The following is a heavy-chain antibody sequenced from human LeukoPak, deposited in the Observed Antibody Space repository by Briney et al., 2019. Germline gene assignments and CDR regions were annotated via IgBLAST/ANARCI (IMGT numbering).Heavy chain of an antibody. V-gene: IGHV3-13*04. Sequence: GGSLRLSCAVSGFTFSNYDMHWVRQAPGKGLEWVSVIGTAGGTYYPGSVKGRFTVSRENAKNSLYLQMNSLRVGDTAVYYCVRGGGGWSFDPWGQGTLVAVSS. CDR3: VRGGGGWSFDP. CDR2: IGTAGGT. D-gene: IGHD6-19*01. CDR1: GFTFSNYD. J-gene: IGHJ5*02.